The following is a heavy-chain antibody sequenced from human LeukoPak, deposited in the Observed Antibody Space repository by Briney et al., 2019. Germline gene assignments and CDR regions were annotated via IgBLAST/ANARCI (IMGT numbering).Heavy chain of an antibody. V-gene: IGHV3-23*01. CDR1: GFTFSSYG. Sequence: QPGGTLRLSCAASGFTFSSYGMSWVRQAPGKGLEWVSAISGSGGSTYYADSVKGRFTISRDNSKNTLYLQMNSLKAEDTAVYYCAKGSVVITLPFDYWGQGTLVTVSS. CDR2: ISGSGGST. CDR3: AKGSVVITLPFDY. J-gene: IGHJ4*02. D-gene: IGHD3-22*01.